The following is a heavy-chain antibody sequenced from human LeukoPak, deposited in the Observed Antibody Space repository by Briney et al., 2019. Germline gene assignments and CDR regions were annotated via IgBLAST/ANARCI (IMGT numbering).Heavy chain of an antibody. J-gene: IGHJ6*03. Sequence: PGGSLRLFCAASGFTFSSYWMSWVCQAPGKGLEWVANIKQDGSEKYYVDSVKGRFTISRDNAKNSLYLQMNSLRAEDTAVYYCAAPSYYMDVWGKGTTVTVSS. CDR3: AAPSYYMDV. V-gene: IGHV3-7*01. CDR1: GFTFSSYW. CDR2: IKQDGSEK.